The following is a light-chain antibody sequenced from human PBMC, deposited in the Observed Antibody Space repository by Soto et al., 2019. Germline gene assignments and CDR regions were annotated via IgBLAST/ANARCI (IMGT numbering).Light chain of an antibody. J-gene: IGLJ2*01. V-gene: IGLV2-11*01. CDR1: SSDVGFYTY. CDR3: SSYAGSYTEV. Sequence: QSALTQPRSVSGSPGQSVTISCTGSSSDVGFYTYVSWYLQHPGKAPKVIIYDVTKRPSGVPDRFSASKSGNTASLTISGLQPEDEADYYCSSYAGSYTEVFGGGTKVTVL. CDR2: DVT.